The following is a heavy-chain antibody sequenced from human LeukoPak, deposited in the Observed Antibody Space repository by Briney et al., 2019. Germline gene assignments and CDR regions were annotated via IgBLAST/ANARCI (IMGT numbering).Heavy chain of an antibody. CDR1: GGSFSGYY. J-gene: IGHJ4*02. CDR2: INHSGST. V-gene: IGHV4-34*01. Sequence: SETLSLTCAVYGGSFSGYYWSWIRQPPGKGLEWIGEINHSGSTNYNPSLKGRVTISVDTSKNQFSLKLSSVTAADTAVYYCARGTSDIIVVIAATPFDYWGRGTLVTVSS. D-gene: IGHD2-15*01. CDR3: ARGTSDIIVVIAATPFDY.